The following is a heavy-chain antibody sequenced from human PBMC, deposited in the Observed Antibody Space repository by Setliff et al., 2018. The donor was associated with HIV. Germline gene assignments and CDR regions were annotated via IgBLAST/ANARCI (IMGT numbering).Heavy chain of an antibody. V-gene: IGHV4-59*01. Sequence: PSETLSLTCTVSGGSIDGYYWAWIRQTPGKGLQWIGYISERGSTVNTPSLKSPVAISIATPTNQFFLQLTSATAADTATYYCARAPPPENYSGGFYYFDFWGQGALVTVSS. D-gene: IGHD3-10*01. J-gene: IGHJ4*02. CDR1: GGSIDGYY. CDR2: ISERGST. CDR3: ARAPPPENYSGGFYYFDF.